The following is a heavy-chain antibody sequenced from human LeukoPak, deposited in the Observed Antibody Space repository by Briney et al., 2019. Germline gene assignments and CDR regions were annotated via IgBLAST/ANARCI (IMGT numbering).Heavy chain of an antibody. CDR3: ARDGGGWRFDF. J-gene: IGHJ4*02. CDR2: IKEDGSET. CDR1: GLNFNSRW. Sequence: GGSLRLSCVASGLNFNSRWMDWVRRAPGQGLEWVASIKEDGSETHYVDSVRGRFTISRDNDKNSLYLQMNNLRAEDTAMYYCARDGGGWRFDFWGQGALVTVSS. D-gene: IGHD2-15*01. V-gene: IGHV3-7*03.